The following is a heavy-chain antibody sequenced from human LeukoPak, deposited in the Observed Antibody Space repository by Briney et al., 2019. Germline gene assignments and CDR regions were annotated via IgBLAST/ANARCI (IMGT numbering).Heavy chain of an antibody. CDR3: ARGGDYGDPSPLDC. CDR2: INHSGST. J-gene: IGHJ4*02. Sequence: PSETLSLTCAVYGGSFSGYYWSWIRQPPGKGLEWIGEINHSGSTNYNPSLKSRVTISVDTSKNQFSLKLSSVTAADTAVYYCARGGDYGDPSPLDCWGQGTLVTVSS. D-gene: IGHD4-17*01. CDR1: GGSFSGYY. V-gene: IGHV4-34*01.